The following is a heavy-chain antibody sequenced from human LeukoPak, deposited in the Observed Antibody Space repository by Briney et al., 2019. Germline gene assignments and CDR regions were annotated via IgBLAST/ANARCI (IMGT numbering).Heavy chain of an antibody. CDR3: ARGYVDTAMVTWFDP. CDR2: IYHSGST. D-gene: IGHD5-18*01. CDR1: GGSISSNY. V-gene: IGHV4-59*08. Sequence: SETLSLTCTVSGGSISSNYWSWLRQPPGKGLEWIGYIYHSGSTNYNPSLKSRVTISVDTSKNQFSLKLSSVTAADTAVYYCARGYVDTAMVTWFDPWGQGTLVTVSS. J-gene: IGHJ5*02.